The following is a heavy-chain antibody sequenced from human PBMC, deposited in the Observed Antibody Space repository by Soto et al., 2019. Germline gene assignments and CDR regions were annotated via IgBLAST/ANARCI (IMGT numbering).Heavy chain of an antibody. J-gene: IGHJ6*02. V-gene: IGHV4-30-2*06. CDR1: GGSIASGGYS. CDR3: ARAFYGVDL. Sequence: SETLSLTCTVSGGSIASGGYSWSWIRQSPGQGLEWIGYIYQSGSAFYSPSLKTRATILVDRSKNQFSLNLTSVTAADAAVYYCARAFYGVDLWGQGTTVTVSS. CDR2: IYQSGSA.